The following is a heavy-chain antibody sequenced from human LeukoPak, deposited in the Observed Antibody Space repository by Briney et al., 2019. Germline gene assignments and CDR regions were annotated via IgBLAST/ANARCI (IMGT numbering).Heavy chain of an antibody. J-gene: IGHJ3*02. V-gene: IGHV1-8*03. Sequence: ASVKVSCKASGGTFSSYAISWVRQAPGQGLEWMGWMNPNSGNTGYAQKFQGRVTITRNTSISTAYMELSSLRSEDTAVYYCARAPLGYCSSTSCYTRAFDIWGQGTMVTVSS. CDR3: ARAPLGYCSSTSCYTRAFDI. D-gene: IGHD2-2*02. CDR1: GGTFSSYA. CDR2: MNPNSGNT.